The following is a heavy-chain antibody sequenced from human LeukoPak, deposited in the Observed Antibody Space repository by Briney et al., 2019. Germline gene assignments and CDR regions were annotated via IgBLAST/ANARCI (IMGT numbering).Heavy chain of an antibody. CDR3: ARHSPSGYCSSISCPGWFDP. V-gene: IGHV4-59*08. D-gene: IGHD2-2*03. J-gene: IGHJ5*02. CDR2: IYYTGST. CDR1: GGSISRDY. Sequence: PSETLSLTCTVSGGSISRDYWSWIRQPPGKGLEWIGYIYYTGSTNYNPSLKSRVTISVDTSKNQFSLKLSSVTAADTAVYYCARHSPSGYCSSISCPGWFDPWGQGTLVTVSS.